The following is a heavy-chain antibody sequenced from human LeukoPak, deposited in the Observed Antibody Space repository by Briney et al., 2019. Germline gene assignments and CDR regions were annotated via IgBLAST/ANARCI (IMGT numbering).Heavy chain of an antibody. V-gene: IGHV4-30-4*08. CDR1: GRAISSGDNY. Sequence: SQTLSLTCTVSGRAISSGDNYPGWIRQPPGKGLEWIVYIYYSGSTYYNPSRKSRVTVSLVTSKNQFSLKLSSVTAADTAVYYCAREGIVVVPAAMNWGQGTLVTVYS. CDR3: AREGIVVVPAAMN. CDR2: IYYSGST. D-gene: IGHD2-2*01. J-gene: IGHJ4*02.